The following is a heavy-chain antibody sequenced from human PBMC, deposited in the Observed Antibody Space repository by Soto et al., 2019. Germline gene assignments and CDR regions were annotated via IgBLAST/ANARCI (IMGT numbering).Heavy chain of an antibody. D-gene: IGHD6-19*01. V-gene: IGHV3-23*01. CDR1: GFTFSSYA. Sequence: PGGSLRLSCAASGFTFSSYAMSWVRQAPGKGLEWVSAISGSGGSTYYADSVKGRFTISRDNSKNTLYLQMNSLRAEDTAVYYCAKDWEQWLVRGYFGYWGQGTLVTVSS. J-gene: IGHJ4*02. CDR3: AKDWEQWLVRGYFGY. CDR2: ISGSGGST.